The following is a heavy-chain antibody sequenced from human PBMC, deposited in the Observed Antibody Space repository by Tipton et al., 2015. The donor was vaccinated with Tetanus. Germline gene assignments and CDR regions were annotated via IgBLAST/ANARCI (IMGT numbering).Heavy chain of an antibody. Sequence: ACAASGFIFSSYGIHWVRQAPGKGLEWVAVSWYDGTDKYYADSGKGRFTISRDNSKNTLYLQMNSLRAEDTAVYHCAREADCSGGSCFSGDFDNWGQGTQVTVSS. D-gene: IGHD2-15*01. CDR1: GFIFSSYG. CDR2: SWYDGTDK. V-gene: IGHV3-33*01. CDR3: AREADCSGGSCFSGDFDN. J-gene: IGHJ4*02.